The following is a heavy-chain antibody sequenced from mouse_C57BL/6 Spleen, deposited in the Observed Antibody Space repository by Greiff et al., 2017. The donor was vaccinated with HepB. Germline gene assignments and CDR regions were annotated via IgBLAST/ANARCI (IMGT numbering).Heavy chain of an antibody. V-gene: IGHV10-1*01. Sequence: GGGLVQPKGSLKLSCAASGFSFNTYAMNWVRQAPGKGLEWVARIRSKSNNYATYYADSVKDRFTISRDDSESMLYLQMNNLKTEDTAMYYCVRAYLYAMDYWGQGTSVTVSS. CDR2: IRSKSNNYAT. CDR1: GFSFNTYA. D-gene: IGHD5-5*01. J-gene: IGHJ4*01. CDR3: VRAYLYAMDY.